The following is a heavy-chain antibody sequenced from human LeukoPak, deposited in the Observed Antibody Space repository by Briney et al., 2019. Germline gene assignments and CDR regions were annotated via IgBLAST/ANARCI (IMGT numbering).Heavy chain of an antibody. CDR2: MNPNSGNT. Sequence: ASVKVSCKASGYTFTSYDINWVRQATGQGLEWMGWMNPNSGNTGYAQKFQGRVTMTTNTSISTAYMELSSLRSEDTAVYYCARREYGSGSYHLVYWGQGTLVTVSS. V-gene: IGHV1-8*01. CDR1: GYTFTSYD. D-gene: IGHD3-10*01. J-gene: IGHJ4*02. CDR3: ARREYGSGSYHLVY.